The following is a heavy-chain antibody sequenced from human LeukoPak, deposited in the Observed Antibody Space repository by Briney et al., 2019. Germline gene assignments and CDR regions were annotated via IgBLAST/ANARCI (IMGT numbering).Heavy chain of an antibody. D-gene: IGHD2-15*01. Sequence: EASVKVSCKASGGTFSSYAISWVRQAPGQGLEWMGWINPNSGGTNYAQKFQGRVTMTRDTSISTAYMELSRLRPDDTAVYYCATGGGYYFPFWGQGTLVTVSP. CDR1: GGTFSSYA. J-gene: IGHJ4*02. CDR3: ATGGGYYFPF. V-gene: IGHV1-2*02. CDR2: INPNSGGT.